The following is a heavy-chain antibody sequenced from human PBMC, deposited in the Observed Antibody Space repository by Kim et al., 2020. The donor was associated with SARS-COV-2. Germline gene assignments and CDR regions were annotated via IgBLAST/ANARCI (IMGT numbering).Heavy chain of an antibody. V-gene: IGHV3-30*03. CDR2: ISYDGTNK. Sequence: GGSLRLSCATSGFTFSSYCMHWLRRSPGRGLEWVASISYDGTNKYYSDSVKGRLTISRDNSKNTLFLQMNSLRIEDTAVYYCARKPTGLGWSPYFDYWGQGTLVTVSS. D-gene: IGHD4-17*01. CDR3: ARKPTGLGWSPYFDY. CDR1: GFTFSSYC. J-gene: IGHJ4*02.